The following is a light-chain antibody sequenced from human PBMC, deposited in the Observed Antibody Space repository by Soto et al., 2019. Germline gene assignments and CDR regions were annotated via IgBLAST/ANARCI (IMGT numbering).Light chain of an antibody. V-gene: IGKV1-5*03. CDR1: QSISSW. CDR3: QQYSSYSRYT. J-gene: IGKJ2*01. CDR2: KAS. Sequence: DIQMTQSPSTLSASVGDRVTITCRASQSISSWLAWYQQKPGKAPILLIYKASSLESGVPSRFSGSGSGTEFTLTISSLQPDDFAPYYCQQYSSYSRYTFGQGTKLEIK.